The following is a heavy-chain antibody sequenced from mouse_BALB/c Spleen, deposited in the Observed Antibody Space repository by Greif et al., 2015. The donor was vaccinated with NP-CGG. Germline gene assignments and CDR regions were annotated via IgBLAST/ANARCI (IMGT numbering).Heavy chain of an antibody. Sequence: VMLVESGPGLVAPSQSLSITCTVSGFSLSRYSVHWVRQPPGKGLEWLGMXWGGGSTDYNSALKSRLSISKDNSKSXVFLKMNSLQTDDTAMYYCARNGNLDYWGQGTTLTVSS. CDR1: GFSLSRYS. CDR2: XWGGGST. CDR3: ARNGNLDY. V-gene: IGHV2-6-4*01. J-gene: IGHJ2*01. D-gene: IGHD2-1*01.